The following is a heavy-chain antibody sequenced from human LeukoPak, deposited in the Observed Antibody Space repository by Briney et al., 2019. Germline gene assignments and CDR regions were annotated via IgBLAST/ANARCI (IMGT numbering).Heavy chain of an antibody. V-gene: IGHV3-74*01. D-gene: IGHD2-8*01. J-gene: IGHJ3*02. CDR1: GFTFSSYA. Sequence: PGGSLRLSCAASGFTFSSYAMSWVRQAPGKGLVWVSRINSDGSSTSYADSVKGRFTISRDNAKNTLYLQMNSLRAEDTAVYYCVSALSNLGAFDIWGQGTMVTVSS. CDR3: VSALSNLGAFDI. CDR2: INSDGSST.